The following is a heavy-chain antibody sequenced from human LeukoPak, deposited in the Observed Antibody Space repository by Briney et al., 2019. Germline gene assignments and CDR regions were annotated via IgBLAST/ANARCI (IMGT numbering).Heavy chain of an antibody. D-gene: IGHD3-16*02. CDR1: GYTFTSYD. V-gene: IGHV1-8*01. Sequence: ASVKVSCKASGYTFTSYDINWVRQAPGQGLEWMGWMNPNSGNTGYAQKFQGRVTMTRNTSISTAYMELSSLRSEDTAVYYCARRDYDYVWGSYRHLYFDYWGQGTLVTVSS. CDR3: ARRDYDYVWGSYRHLYFDY. J-gene: IGHJ4*02. CDR2: MNPNSGNT.